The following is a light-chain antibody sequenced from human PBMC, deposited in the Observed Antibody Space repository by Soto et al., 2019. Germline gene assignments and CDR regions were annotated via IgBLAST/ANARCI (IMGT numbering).Light chain of an antibody. CDR3: GSYTSSSTWV. Sequence: QSALTQPASVSGSPGQSITISCTGTSSDVGGYNYVSWYQQHPDIAPKVMIYEVSNRPSGVSNRFSGSKSGNTASLTISGLQAEDEADYYGGSYTSSSTWVFGGGTKLTVL. J-gene: IGLJ3*02. V-gene: IGLV2-14*01. CDR1: SSDVGGYNY. CDR2: EVS.